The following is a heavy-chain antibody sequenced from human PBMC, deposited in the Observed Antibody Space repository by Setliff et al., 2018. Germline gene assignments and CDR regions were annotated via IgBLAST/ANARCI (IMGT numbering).Heavy chain of an antibody. Sequence: SETLSLTCTVSGDSISSRRNYWGWFRQPAGKELEWIGQIYTSGSTNYNPSLKSRVTISVDTSKNQFSLKLRSVTAADTAVYYCARHTGAAALGDSWGQGTLVTVSS. CDR1: GDSISSRRNY. CDR3: ARHTGAAALGDS. D-gene: IGHD6-13*01. V-gene: IGHV4-61*09. J-gene: IGHJ4*02. CDR2: IYTSGST.